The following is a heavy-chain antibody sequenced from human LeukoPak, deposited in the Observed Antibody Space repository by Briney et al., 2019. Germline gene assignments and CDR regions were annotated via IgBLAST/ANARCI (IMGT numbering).Heavy chain of an antibody. CDR2: THGNGGNT. J-gene: IGHJ6*02. CDR1: GFTLQNYA. D-gene: IGHD3-10*01. V-gene: IGHV3-64D*06. CDR3: VRDYYGMDV. Sequence: PGGSLRLSCSASGFTLQNYAMYWVRQAPGKELEQVSLTHGNGGNTDYADPVKGRFTISRDYSKNTLYLQLTSLSVEDTAVYYCVRDYYGMDVWGQGTTVTVSS.